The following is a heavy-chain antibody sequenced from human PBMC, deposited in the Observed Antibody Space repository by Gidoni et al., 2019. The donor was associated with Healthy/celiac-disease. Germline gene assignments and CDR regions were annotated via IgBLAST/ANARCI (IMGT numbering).Heavy chain of an antibody. D-gene: IGHD4-17*01. Sequence: QVQLQQWGAGLLKPSETLSLTCAVYGGSFSGYYWSWIRQPPGKGLEWIGEINHSGSTNYNPSLKSRVTISVDTSKNQFSLKLSSVTAADTAVYYCARWSPHYGDYMFDYWGQGTLVTVSS. CDR2: INHSGST. CDR1: GGSFSGYY. V-gene: IGHV4-34*01. CDR3: ARWSPHYGDYMFDY. J-gene: IGHJ4*02.